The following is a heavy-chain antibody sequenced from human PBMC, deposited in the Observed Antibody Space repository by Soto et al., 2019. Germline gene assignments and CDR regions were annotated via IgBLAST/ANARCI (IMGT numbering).Heavy chain of an antibody. Sequence: PGGSLRLSCTASGFTFTSYGMGWVRQAPGKGLHWVSTIRGDGGQTHYTDSVKGRFSISRDNSKNTVYLQMDSLRAEDTAMYFCARDVGLDSDDFFAYWGQGTQVTVSS. D-gene: IGHD3-9*01. CDR2: IRGDGGQT. CDR1: GFTFTSYG. J-gene: IGHJ4*02. V-gene: IGHV3-23*01. CDR3: ARDVGLDSDDFFAY.